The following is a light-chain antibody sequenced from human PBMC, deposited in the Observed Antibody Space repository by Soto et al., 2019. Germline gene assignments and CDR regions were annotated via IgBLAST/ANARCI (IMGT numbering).Light chain of an antibody. Sequence: DIQMTQSPSSLSASVGDRVTIPFRASQTISRNLNWYQQKPGKAPKLLIYAASSLQSGVPSRFSGSGSGTDFTLTIRSLQPEDFATYYCQQSHSIPLTFGQGTKVDIK. V-gene: IGKV1-39*01. CDR1: QTISRN. J-gene: IGKJ1*01. CDR2: AAS. CDR3: QQSHSIPLT.